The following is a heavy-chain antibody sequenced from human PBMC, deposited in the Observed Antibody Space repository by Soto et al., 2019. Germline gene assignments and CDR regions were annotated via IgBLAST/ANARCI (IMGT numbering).Heavy chain of an antibody. D-gene: IGHD3-10*01. V-gene: IGHV3-23*01. J-gene: IGHJ6*01. Sequence: VQLLESGGGLVQPGGSLRLACTASGFTFNHYAMTWVRQAPGRGLEWVASFSGRGGSKKYADSVKGRFIISRDNSNSTLYLQIDSLGGEDTAVYYCEKDATGTTSLYFYYYGFDVWGQGTTVTVSS. CDR1: GFTFNHYA. CDR2: FSGRGGSK. CDR3: EKDATGTTSLYFYYYGFDV.